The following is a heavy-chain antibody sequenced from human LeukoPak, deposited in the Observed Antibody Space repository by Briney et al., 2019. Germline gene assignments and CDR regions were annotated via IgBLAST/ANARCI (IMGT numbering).Heavy chain of an antibody. V-gene: IGHV4-39*07. CDR2: IYYSGST. Sequence: SETLSLTCAVSGGSISSNSYYWGWIRQPPGKGLEWIGSIYYSGSTYYNPSLKSRVTISVDTSKSQFSLKLSSVTAADTAVYYCASRKLGNDYWGQGTLVTVSS. CDR3: ASRKLGNDY. CDR1: GGSISSNSYY. D-gene: IGHD7-27*01. J-gene: IGHJ4*02.